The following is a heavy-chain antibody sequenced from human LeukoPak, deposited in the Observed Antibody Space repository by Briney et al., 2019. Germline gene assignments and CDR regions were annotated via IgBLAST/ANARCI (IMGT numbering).Heavy chain of an antibody. D-gene: IGHD3-22*01. V-gene: IGHV4-34*01. CDR1: GGSFSGYY. CDR2: INHSGST. CDR3: ARGGRYYYDSSGYYYVFRLFSRGFDY. Sequence: KASETLSLTCAVYGGSFSGYYWSWIRQPPGKGLEWIGEINHSGSTNYNPSLKSRVTISVDTSKNQFSLKLSSVTAADTAVYYCARGGRYYYDSSGYYYVFRLFSRGFDYWGQGTLVTVSS. J-gene: IGHJ4*02.